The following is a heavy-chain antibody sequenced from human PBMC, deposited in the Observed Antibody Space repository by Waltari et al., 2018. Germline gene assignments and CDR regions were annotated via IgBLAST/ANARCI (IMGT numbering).Heavy chain of an antibody. CDR1: GYSISSGYY. J-gene: IGHJ4*02. CDR3: ASTFSSGWYGEGFDY. D-gene: IGHD6-19*01. Sequence: QVQLQESGPGLVKPSETLSLTCTVSGYSISSGYYWGWIRQPPGKGLEWIGSIYHSGSTYYNPSLKSRVTISVDTSKNQFYLKLSSVTAADTAVYYCASTFSSGWYGEGFDYWGQGTLVTVSS. V-gene: IGHV4-38-2*02. CDR2: IYHSGST.